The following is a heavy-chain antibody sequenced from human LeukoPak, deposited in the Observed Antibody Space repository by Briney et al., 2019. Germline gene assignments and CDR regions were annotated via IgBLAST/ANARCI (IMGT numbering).Heavy chain of an antibody. CDR1: GGSISSCY. Sequence: KTSETLSLTCTISGGSISSCYWSWIRQPPGKGLEWIGYIHYSGSTNYNPSLKSRVTISLDTSKNQFSLKLSSVTAADTAVYYCTRAYYGSGRYHYWYFDLWGRGTLVTVSS. D-gene: IGHD3-10*01. V-gene: IGHV4-59*01. CDR3: TRAYYGSGRYHYWYFDL. CDR2: IHYSGST. J-gene: IGHJ2*01.